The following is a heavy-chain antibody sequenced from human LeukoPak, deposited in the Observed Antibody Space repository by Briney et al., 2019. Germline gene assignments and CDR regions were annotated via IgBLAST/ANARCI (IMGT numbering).Heavy chain of an antibody. CDR1: GGSISSGSYY. J-gene: IGHJ4*02. Sequence: SETLSLTCTVSGGSISSGSYYWRWIRQPAGKGLEWIGRTYTSGSTNYNPSLKSRVTISVDTSNNQFSLKLSSVTAADTAVYYCARTQYDFWSGTYYFDYWGQGTLVIVSS. CDR3: ARTQYDFWSGTYYFDY. CDR2: TYTSGST. D-gene: IGHD3-3*01. V-gene: IGHV4-61*02.